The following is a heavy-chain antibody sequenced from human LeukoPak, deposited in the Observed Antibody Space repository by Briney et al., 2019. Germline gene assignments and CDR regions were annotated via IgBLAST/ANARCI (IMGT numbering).Heavy chain of an antibody. J-gene: IGHJ4*02. CDR3: ARHADHGNYGTFES. D-gene: IGHD3-16*01. Sequence: PGGSLRLSCAASGFTFSSYAMSWVRQAPGKGPEWVSAISGSGVNTYYADSVKGRFTISRDDSKNTLYLQMNSLRVEDTAVYYCARHADHGNYGTFESWGQGTLVTVSS. CDR2: ISGSGVNT. V-gene: IGHV3-23*01. CDR1: GFTFSSYA.